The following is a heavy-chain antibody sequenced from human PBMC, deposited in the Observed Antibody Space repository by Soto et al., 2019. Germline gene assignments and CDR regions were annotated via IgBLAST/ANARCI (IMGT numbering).Heavy chain of an antibody. J-gene: IGHJ4*02. Sequence: SETLSLTCTVSGGSISSGGYYWSWIRQHPGKGLEWIGYIYYNGDTYYNPSLKSRVSISIDTSKNQFSLRLTPVTAADTAVYYCARSHRDNWGSPDYFDYWGQGTLVPVSS. CDR1: GGSISSGGYY. CDR3: ARSHRDNWGSPDYFDY. D-gene: IGHD7-27*01. CDR2: IYYNGDT. V-gene: IGHV4-31*03.